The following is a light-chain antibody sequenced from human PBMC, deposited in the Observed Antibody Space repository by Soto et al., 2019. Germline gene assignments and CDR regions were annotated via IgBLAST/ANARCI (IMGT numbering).Light chain of an antibody. V-gene: IGLV2-14*01. Sequence: QSALTQPASVSGSPGQSITISCTGTSSDVGAYNYVSWYQQYPGKALKLMIYGVTNRPSGVSNRFSGSKTGNTASLTISGLQAEDEADYYCFSHRGGDSHVFGTGTKLTVL. CDR1: SSDVGAYNY. CDR3: FSHRGGDSHV. J-gene: IGLJ1*01. CDR2: GVT.